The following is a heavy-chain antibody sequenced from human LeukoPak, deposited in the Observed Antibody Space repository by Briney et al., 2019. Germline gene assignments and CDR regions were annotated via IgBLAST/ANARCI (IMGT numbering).Heavy chain of an antibody. CDR3: AREQIAAAYDY. V-gene: IGHV3-30-3*01. Sequence: GRSLRLSCAASGFTFSSYAMHWVRQAPGKGLEWVAVISYDGSNKYYADSVKGRFTISRDNSKNTLYLQMNSLRAEDTAVYYCAREQIAAAYDYWGQGTLVTVSS. D-gene: IGHD6-13*01. CDR1: GFTFSSYA. CDR2: ISYDGSNK. J-gene: IGHJ4*02.